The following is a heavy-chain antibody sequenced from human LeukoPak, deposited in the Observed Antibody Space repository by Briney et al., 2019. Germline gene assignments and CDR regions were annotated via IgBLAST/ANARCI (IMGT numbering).Heavy chain of an antibody. D-gene: IGHD5-24*01. CDR2: INHSGST. J-gene: IGHJ4*02. Sequence: PSETLSLTCAVYGGSFSGYYWSWIRQPPGKGLEWIGEINHSGSTNYNPSLKSRVTISVDTSKNQSSLKLSSVTAADTAVYYCARDAADGYNDYWGQGTLVTVSS. V-gene: IGHV4-34*01. CDR1: GGSFSGYY. CDR3: ARDAADGYNDY.